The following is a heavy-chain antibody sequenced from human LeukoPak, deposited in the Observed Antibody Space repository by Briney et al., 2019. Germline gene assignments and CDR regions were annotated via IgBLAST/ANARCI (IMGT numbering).Heavy chain of an antibody. CDR2: IYQSGHT. CDR3: AKSNGYGLVDI. Sequence: SETLPLTCSVSDYSINSGYYWGWIRQPPGKGLEWIASIYQSGHTYYNPSLKSRVTISVDTSKSQFSLELNSVIAADTAVYYCAKSNGYGLVDIWGQGTMVTVSS. V-gene: IGHV4-38-2*02. D-gene: IGHD3-10*01. CDR1: DYSINSGYY. J-gene: IGHJ3*02.